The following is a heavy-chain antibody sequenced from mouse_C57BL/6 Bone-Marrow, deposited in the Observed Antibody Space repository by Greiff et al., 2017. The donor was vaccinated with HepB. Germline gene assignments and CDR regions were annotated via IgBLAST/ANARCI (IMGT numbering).Heavy chain of an antibody. D-gene: IGHD3-3*01. CDR3: ARGGDDYAMDY. CDR2: IYPGDGDT. CDR1: GYAFSSYW. Sequence: QVQLKESGAELVKPGASVKISCKASGYAFSSYWMNWVKQRPGKGLEWIGQIYPGDGDTNYNGKFKGKATLTADKSSSTAYMQLSSLTSEDSAVYFCARGGDDYAMDYWGQGTSVTVSS. V-gene: IGHV1-80*01. J-gene: IGHJ4*01.